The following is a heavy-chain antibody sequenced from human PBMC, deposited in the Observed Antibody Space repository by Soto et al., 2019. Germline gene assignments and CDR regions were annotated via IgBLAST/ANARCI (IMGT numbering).Heavy chain of an antibody. CDR2: IWSDGSNQ. D-gene: IGHD3-10*01. J-gene: IGHJ6*03. CDR1: AFTFSRHG. V-gene: IGHV3-33*01. Sequence: QVQLVESGGGVVQPGGSLRLSCAASAFTFSRHGMHWVRQAPGKGLQWVGVIWSDGSNQRYAESVKGRFTISRDNSKNTLNLQMNSSSAKDTAVYYCARERTFGENNHNYMDVWGTGITVSVS. CDR3: ARERTFGENNHNYMDV.